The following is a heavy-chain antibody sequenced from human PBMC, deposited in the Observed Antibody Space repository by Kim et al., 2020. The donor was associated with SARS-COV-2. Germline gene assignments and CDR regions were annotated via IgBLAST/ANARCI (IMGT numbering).Heavy chain of an antibody. CDR1: GGSFSGYH. CDR3: ARGRPVVGPSSLLVIGPHFDYFIMHA. D-gene: IGHD2-15*01. J-gene: IGHJ6*02. Sequence: SETLSLTCAVYGGSFSGYHWSWIRQPPGKGLEWIGEINHSGSINYNPSLKSRVTITIDTSKNQFSLNLTSVTDADTGFYFCARGRPVVGPSSLLVIGPHFDYFIMHAWGHGTTLTVSS. V-gene: IGHV4-34*01. CDR2: INHSGSI.